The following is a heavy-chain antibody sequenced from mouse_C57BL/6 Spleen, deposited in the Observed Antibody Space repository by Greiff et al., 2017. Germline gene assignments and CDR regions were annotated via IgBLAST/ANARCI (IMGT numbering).Heavy chain of an antibody. D-gene: IGHD1-1*01. J-gene: IGHJ1*03. CDR1: GYTFTSYW. CDR2: IYPGSGST. V-gene: IGHV1-55*01. CDR3: ARGTFTTVVAHWYFDV. Sequence: QVQLQQPGAELVKPGASVKMSCKASGYTFTSYWITWVKQRPGQGLEWIGDIYPGSGSTNYNEKFKSKATLTVDTSSSTAYMQLSSLTSEDSAVYYCARGTFTTVVAHWYFDVWGTGTTVTVSS.